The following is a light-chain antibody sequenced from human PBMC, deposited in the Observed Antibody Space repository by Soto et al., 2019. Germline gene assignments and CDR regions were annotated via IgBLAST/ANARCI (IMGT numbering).Light chain of an antibody. CDR3: QKYNSEPLT. CDR2: DAS. J-gene: IGKJ5*01. V-gene: IGKV1-27*01. Sequence: DIQLTQSPSVLSASVGDRVTITCRASQGISSYLAWYQQKPGKAPKLLIYDASTLHPGVPSRFSGSGSGTDFTLTISSLQPEDVATYYCQKYNSEPLTFGPGTRLEIK. CDR1: QGISSY.